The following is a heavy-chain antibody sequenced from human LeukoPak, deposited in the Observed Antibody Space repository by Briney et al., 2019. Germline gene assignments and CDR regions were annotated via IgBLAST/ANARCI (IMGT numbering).Heavy chain of an antibody. V-gene: IGHV1-2*02. CDR2: INPNSGGT. CDR3: ARPRDGYNLFDY. J-gene: IGHJ4*02. D-gene: IGHD5-24*01. Sequence: LEXMGWINPNSGGTNYAQKFQGRVTMTRDTSISTAYMELSRLRSDDTAVYYCARPRDGYNLFDYWGQGTLVTVSS.